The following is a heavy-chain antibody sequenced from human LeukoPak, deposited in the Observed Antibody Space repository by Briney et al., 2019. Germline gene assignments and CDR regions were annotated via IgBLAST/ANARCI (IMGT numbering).Heavy chain of an antibody. CDR3: ARWLAVAGTHPNFDY. CDR1: GYSFTSYW. J-gene: IGHJ4*02. D-gene: IGHD6-19*01. CDR2: IDPSDSYT. V-gene: IGHV5-10-1*01. Sequence: PGESLQISSQGSGYSFTSYWITWVRQMPGKGLEWMGKIDPSDSYTNYSPSFQGHVTFSADKSISTAYLQWSSLKASDTAMYYCARWLAVAGTHPNFDYWGQGTLVTVSS.